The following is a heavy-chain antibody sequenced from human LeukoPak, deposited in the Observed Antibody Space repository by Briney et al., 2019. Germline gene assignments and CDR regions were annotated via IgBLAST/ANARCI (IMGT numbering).Heavy chain of an antibody. J-gene: IGHJ5*02. Sequence: ASVKVSCKASGYTFTSYGISWVRQAPGQGLEWMGWMSAYNGNTNYAQKLQGRVTMTTDTSTSTAYMKLRSLRSDDTAVYYCARSTDIVVVVAALGIWFDPWGQGTLVTVSS. CDR2: MSAYNGNT. V-gene: IGHV1-18*01. CDR3: ARSTDIVVVVAALGIWFDP. CDR1: GYTFTSYG. D-gene: IGHD2-15*01.